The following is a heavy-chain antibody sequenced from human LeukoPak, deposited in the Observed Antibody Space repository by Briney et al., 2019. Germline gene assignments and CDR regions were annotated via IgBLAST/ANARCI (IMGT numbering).Heavy chain of an antibody. CDR1: GFNFGDYY. J-gene: IGHJ4*02. CDR2: ISSSGHNI. D-gene: IGHD3-22*01. V-gene: IGHV3-11*01. Sequence: GGSLRLSCVASGFNFGDYYMNWFRQAPGKGLEWLSFISSSGHNILYTDSVKGRFTVSRDNAKKTAFLQMNSLRAEDTAVYYCARDLFSLYYDSSGYCDYWGPGTRVTVSS. CDR3: ARDLFSLYYDSSGYCDY.